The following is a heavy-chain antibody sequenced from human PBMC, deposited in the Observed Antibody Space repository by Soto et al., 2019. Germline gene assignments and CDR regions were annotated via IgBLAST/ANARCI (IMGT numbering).Heavy chain of an antibody. Sequence: PSEILSLTCTVSGCSVSSGSYSWSWIRQPPGKGLEWIGYIYYSGSTNYNPSLKSRVTISVDTSKNQFSLKLSSVTAADTAVYYCARPLGYCSGGSCYFDYWGQGTLVTVSS. V-gene: IGHV4-61*01. CDR1: GCSVSSGSYS. CDR2: IYYSGST. CDR3: ARPLGYCSGGSCYFDY. D-gene: IGHD2-15*01. J-gene: IGHJ4*02.